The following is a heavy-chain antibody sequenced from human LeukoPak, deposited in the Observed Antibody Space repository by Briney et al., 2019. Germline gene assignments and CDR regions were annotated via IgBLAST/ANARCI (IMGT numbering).Heavy chain of an antibody. D-gene: IGHD1/OR15-1a*01. CDR2: ISGSGDST. Sequence: PGGSLRLSCAASGFTFSSYAMNWVRQAPGKGLEWVSGISGSGDSTYYADSVKGRFTISRDNSMDTLYLQMNSLRVEDTAVYYCAKDLWHNYARYFDYWGQGTLVTVSS. CDR3: AKDLWHNYARYFDY. V-gene: IGHV3-23*01. J-gene: IGHJ4*02. CDR1: GFTFSSYA.